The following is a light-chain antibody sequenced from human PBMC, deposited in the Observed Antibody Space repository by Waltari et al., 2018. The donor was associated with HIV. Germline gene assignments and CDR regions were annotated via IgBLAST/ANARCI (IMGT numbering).Light chain of an antibody. CDR3: QQYGSSPYT. CDR2: GAS. CDR1: QSVSRGY. Sequence: VLKQSPGTLSQSPGERATLSCRASQSVSRGYLAWYQQKPGQAPRLLIYGASSRATGIPDRFSGSGSATDFSLTISRLEPEDFAVYYCQQYGSSPYTFGQGTNLEIK. V-gene: IGKV3-20*01. J-gene: IGKJ2*01.